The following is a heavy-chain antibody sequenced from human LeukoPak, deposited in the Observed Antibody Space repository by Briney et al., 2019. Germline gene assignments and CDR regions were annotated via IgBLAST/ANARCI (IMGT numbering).Heavy chain of an antibody. CDR2: IIPIFGTA. J-gene: IGHJ6*02. CDR3: ARDHPSGDYYYGMDV. V-gene: IGHV1-69*13. CDR1: GGTFSSYA. Sequence: ASVKVSCTASGGTFSSYAISWVRQAPGQGLEWMGGIIPIFGTANYAQKFQGRVTITADESTSTAYMELSSLRSEDTAVYYCARDHPSGDYYYGMDVWGQGTTVTVSS. D-gene: IGHD3-10*01.